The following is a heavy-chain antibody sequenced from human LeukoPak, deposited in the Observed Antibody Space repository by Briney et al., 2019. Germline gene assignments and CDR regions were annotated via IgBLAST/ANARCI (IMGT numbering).Heavy chain of an antibody. CDR1: GFTFDDYA. Sequence: PGRSLRLSCAASGFTFDDYAMHWVRQAPGKGLEWVSGISWSGGSIGYADSVKGRFTISRDNAKNSLYLQMNSLRAEDTALYYCAKPLNYYYGMDVWGQGTTVTVSS. CDR2: ISWSGGSI. V-gene: IGHV3-9*01. CDR3: AKPLNYYYGMDV. J-gene: IGHJ6*02.